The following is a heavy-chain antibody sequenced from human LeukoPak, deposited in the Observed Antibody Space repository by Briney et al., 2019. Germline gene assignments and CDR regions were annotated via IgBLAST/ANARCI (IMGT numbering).Heavy chain of an antibody. V-gene: IGHV4-59*01. J-gene: IGHJ5*02. CDR3: ARGDSYGSGSYYQYLPTHWFDP. D-gene: IGHD3-10*01. CDR1: GGSISSCY. Sequence: PSETLSLTCTVSGGSISSCYWSWIRQPPGKGLEWIGYIYYSGSTNYNPSLKSRVTISVDTSKNQFSLKLSSVTAADTAVYYCARGDSYGSGSYYQYLPTHWFDPWGQGTLVTVSS. CDR2: IYYSGST.